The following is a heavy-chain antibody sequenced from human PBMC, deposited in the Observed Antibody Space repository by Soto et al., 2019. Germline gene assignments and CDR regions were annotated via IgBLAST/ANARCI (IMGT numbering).Heavy chain of an antibody. J-gene: IGHJ4*02. CDR3: AREDPSKYYFDF. CDR2: IIPIFGTA. V-gene: IGHV1-69*13. Sequence: SVKVSCKASGGTFSSYAISWVRQAPGQGLEWMGGIIPIFGTANYAQKFQGRVTITADESTSTAYMELSSLRSEDTAVYYCAREDPSKYYFDFCGQGTLVTVSS. CDR1: GGTFSSYA.